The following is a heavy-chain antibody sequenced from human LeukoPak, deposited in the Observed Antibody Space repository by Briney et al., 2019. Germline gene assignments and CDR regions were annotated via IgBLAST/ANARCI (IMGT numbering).Heavy chain of an antibody. CDR3: ARGGAYQPPTY. CDR1: GFTFSSYW. CDR2: INNDGSST. J-gene: IGHJ4*02. D-gene: IGHD2-2*01. Sequence: PGGSLRLSCAASGFTFSSYWMYWVRQAPGKGLVWVSRINNDGSSTDYADSVKGRFTISRDNAKNTLYLQMNSLRAEDTAVYYCARGGAYQPPTYWGQGTLVTVSS. V-gene: IGHV3-74*01.